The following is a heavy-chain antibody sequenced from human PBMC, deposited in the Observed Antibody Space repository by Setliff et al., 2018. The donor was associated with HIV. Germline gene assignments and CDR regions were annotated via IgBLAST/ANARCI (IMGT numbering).Heavy chain of an antibody. Sequence: LRLSCAASGFTFSSYVMHWVRQAPGKGLEWVSVISLDGSNKYYTDSVKGRFTISRDNSKNTLDLQMDSLRPEDTAVYYCARDPLQPFSYFDFWGQGTLVTVSS. CDR2: ISLDGSNK. CDR3: ARDPLQPFSYFDF. V-gene: IGHV3-30*04. D-gene: IGHD5-18*01. CDR1: GFTFSSYV. J-gene: IGHJ4*02.